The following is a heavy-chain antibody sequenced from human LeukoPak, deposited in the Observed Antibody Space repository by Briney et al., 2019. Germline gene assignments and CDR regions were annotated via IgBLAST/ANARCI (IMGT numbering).Heavy chain of an antibody. V-gene: IGHV4-34*01. J-gene: IGHJ5*02. CDR3: VTGALGFANWFDP. Sequence: PSETLSLTCAVYGGSFSGYYWSWIRQPPGKGLEWIGEINHSGSTNYNPSLKSRVTISVDTSKNQFSLKLSSVTAADTAVYYCVTGALGFANWFDPWGQGTLVTVSS. CDR1: GGSFSGYY. CDR2: INHSGST. D-gene: IGHD3-10*01.